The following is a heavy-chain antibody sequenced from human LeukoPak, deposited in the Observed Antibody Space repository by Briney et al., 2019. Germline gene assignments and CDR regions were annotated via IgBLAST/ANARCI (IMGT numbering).Heavy chain of an antibody. CDR2: ISYDGSNK. CDR1: GFTFSSYA. V-gene: IGHV3-30*01. J-gene: IGHJ6*03. Sequence: PGRSLRLSCAASGFTFSSYAMHWVRQAPGKGLEWVAVISYDGSNKYYADSVKGRFTISRDNSKNTLYLQMNSLRAEGTAVYYCARARPYKGYYMDVWGKGTTVTVSS. CDR3: ARARPYKGYYMDV. D-gene: IGHD1-1*01.